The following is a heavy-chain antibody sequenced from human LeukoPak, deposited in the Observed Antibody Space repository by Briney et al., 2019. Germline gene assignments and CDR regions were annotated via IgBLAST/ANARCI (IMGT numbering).Heavy chain of an antibody. V-gene: IGHV4-34*01. D-gene: IGHD1-26*01. CDR2: IYYSGST. J-gene: IGHJ4*02. CDR3: ARGGIIVGVDY. CDR1: GGSFSGYY. Sequence: SETLSLTCAVYGGSFSGYYWSWIRQPPGKGREWIGNIYYSGSTYYNPSLKSRVTISVDTSKNQFSLKLSSVTAADTAVYYCARGGIIVGVDYWGLGTLATVSS.